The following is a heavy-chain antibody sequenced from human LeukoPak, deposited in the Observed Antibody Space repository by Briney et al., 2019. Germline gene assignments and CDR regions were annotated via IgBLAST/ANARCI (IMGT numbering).Heavy chain of an antibody. CDR1: GFTFSSYA. CDR3: AKGGSGSYYLDPYYYYGMDV. D-gene: IGHD3-10*01. J-gene: IGHJ6*02. Sequence: PGGSLRLSCAASGFTFSSYAMSWVRQAPGKGLEWVSAISGSGGSTYYADSVKGRFTISRDNSKNTLYLQMNSLRAEDTAVYYCAKGGSGSYYLDPYYYYGMDVWGQGTTVTVSS. CDR2: ISGSGGST. V-gene: IGHV3-23*01.